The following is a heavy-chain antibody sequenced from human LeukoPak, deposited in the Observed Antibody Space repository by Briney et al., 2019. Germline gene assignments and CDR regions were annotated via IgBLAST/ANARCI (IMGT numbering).Heavy chain of an antibody. CDR2: ISAYNGNT. Sequence: SVKVSCKASGYTFTSYGISWVRQAPGQGLEWMGWISAYNGNTNYAQKRQGRVTMPTDPSTSTAYMELRSLRSDDTALYYCARGAVRGVFDYWGQGTLVTVSS. CDR1: GYTFTSYG. J-gene: IGHJ4*02. CDR3: ARGAVRGVFDY. D-gene: IGHD3-10*01. V-gene: IGHV1-18*01.